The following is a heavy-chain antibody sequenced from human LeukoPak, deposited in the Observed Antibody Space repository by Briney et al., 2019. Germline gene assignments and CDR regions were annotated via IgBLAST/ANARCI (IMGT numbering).Heavy chain of an antibody. Sequence: ASVKVSCTASGHTFTDYYMHWVRQAPGQGLEWMGWINPNSGGTNYAQKFQGRVTMTRDTSISTAYMELSRLRSDDTAVYYCARDGDIVARNWFDPWGQGTLVTVSS. J-gene: IGHJ5*02. V-gene: IGHV1-2*02. CDR2: INPNSGGT. CDR1: GHTFTDYY. CDR3: ARDGDIVARNWFDP. D-gene: IGHD5-12*01.